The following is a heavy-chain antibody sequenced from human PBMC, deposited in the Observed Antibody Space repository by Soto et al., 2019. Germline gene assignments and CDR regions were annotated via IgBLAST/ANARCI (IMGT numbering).Heavy chain of an antibody. J-gene: IGHJ4*02. D-gene: IGHD4-17*01. Sequence: EVQLVESGGGLVQPGRSLRLSCTASGFTFGDYAMSWFRQAPGKGLEWVGFIRSNAYGGTTEYAASVKGRFTISRDDSKSIAYLQMNSLKTEDTAVYYCTRDWAVTTVVGVYWGQGTLVTVSS. CDR3: TRDWAVTTVVGVY. CDR2: IRSNAYGGTT. CDR1: GFTFGDYA. V-gene: IGHV3-49*03.